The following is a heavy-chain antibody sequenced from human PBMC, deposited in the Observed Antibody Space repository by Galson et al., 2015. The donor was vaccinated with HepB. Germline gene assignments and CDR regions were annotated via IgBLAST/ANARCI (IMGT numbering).Heavy chain of an antibody. CDR2: ISSSSGTI. CDR3: ARVIWFGEPIDY. D-gene: IGHD3-10*01. CDR1: GVTFSSYS. Sequence: SLRLSCAASGVTFSSYSMNWVRQAPGKGLEWVSYISSSSGTIFYADSVKGRFTFSRDNAKNSPYLQMNSLRAEDKAVYYCARVIWFGEPIDYWGQGTLVTVSS. J-gene: IGHJ4*02. V-gene: IGHV3-48*04.